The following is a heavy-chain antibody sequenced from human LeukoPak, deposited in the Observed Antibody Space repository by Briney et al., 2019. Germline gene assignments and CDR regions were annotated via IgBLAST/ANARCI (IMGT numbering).Heavy chain of an antibody. Sequence: PGGSLRPSCAASGFTFSSYAMSWVRQAPGKGLEWVSSLSGSGHSTYYADSVKGRFTISRDNSKNTLHLQMNSLRAEDTAVYFCAQDAWEQLLEYFQDWGQGTLVTVSS. CDR2: LSGSGHST. J-gene: IGHJ1*01. CDR3: AQDAWEQLLEYFQD. V-gene: IGHV3-23*01. D-gene: IGHD1-26*01. CDR1: GFTFSSYA.